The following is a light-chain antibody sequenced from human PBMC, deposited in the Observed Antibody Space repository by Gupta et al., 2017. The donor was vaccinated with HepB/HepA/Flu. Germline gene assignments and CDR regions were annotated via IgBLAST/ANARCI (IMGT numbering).Light chain of an antibody. CDR2: GNN. CDR1: SSNIGSKYD. Sequence: VLTQPPSVARAPGQTGTSACTGDSSNIGSKYDVHWYQQVTGPAPNLLIFGNNNRPSGVPDRFSGSKSGTSASLAISGLQAEDEADYYCQSYDSSHVLFGGGTKLTVL. CDR3: QSYDSSHVL. V-gene: IGLV1-40*01. J-gene: IGLJ2*01.